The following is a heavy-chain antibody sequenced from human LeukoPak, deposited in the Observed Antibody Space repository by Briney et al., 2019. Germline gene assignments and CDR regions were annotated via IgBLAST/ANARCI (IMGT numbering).Heavy chain of an antibody. Sequence: GGSLRLSCAASGFTVSSNEMSWVRQAPGKGLEWVSSISGGSTYYADSVKGRFTISRDNSKNTAYLQMNSLRSEDTAVYYCAKRSGINYGFFDSWGQGTLVTVSS. CDR3: AKRSGINYGFFDS. D-gene: IGHD1-26*01. CDR2: ISGGST. J-gene: IGHJ4*02. V-gene: IGHV3-38-3*01. CDR1: GFTVSSNE.